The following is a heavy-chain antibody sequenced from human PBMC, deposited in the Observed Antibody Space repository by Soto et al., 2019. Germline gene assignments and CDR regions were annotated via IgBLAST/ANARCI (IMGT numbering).Heavy chain of an antibody. D-gene: IGHD4-4*01. J-gene: IGHJ4*02. V-gene: IGHV4-34*01. CDR1: GGSFSGYY. CDR2: INHSGST. CDR3: ARETVTTPSVIAY. Sequence: SETLSLTCAVYGGSFSGYYWSWIRQPPGKGLEWIGEINHSGSTNYNPSLKSRVTISVDTSKNQFSLKLSSVTAAGTAVYYCARETVTTPSVIAYWGQGTLVTVSS.